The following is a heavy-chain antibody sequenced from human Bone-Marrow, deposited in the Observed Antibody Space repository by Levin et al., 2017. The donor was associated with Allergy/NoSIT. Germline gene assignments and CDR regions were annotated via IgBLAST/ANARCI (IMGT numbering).Heavy chain of an antibody. CDR2: ISFDGSNE. CDR3: ARAGGLRGGYSTTGYYYGMDV. Sequence: GGSLRLSCAASGFTFRGYAMHWVRQAPGKGLDWVALISFDGSNEYYGDSVKGRFTISRDNSKNTVYLQMNSLRPEDTAVYYCARAGGLRGGYSTTGYYYGMDVWGQGTTVTVSS. J-gene: IGHJ6*02. D-gene: IGHD5-18*01. CDR1: GFTFRGYA. V-gene: IGHV3-30*04.